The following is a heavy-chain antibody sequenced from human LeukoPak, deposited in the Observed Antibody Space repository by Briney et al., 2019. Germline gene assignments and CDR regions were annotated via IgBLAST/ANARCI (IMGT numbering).Heavy chain of an antibody. D-gene: IGHD2-15*01. CDR2: IYYSGST. V-gene: IGHV4-39*01. CDR3: ARHPSTRWLVAATYEDY. CDR1: GRSISSSSYY. J-gene: IGHJ4*02. Sequence: SETQSLTCAVSGRSISSSSYYCGWIRQPPGKGRDRIARIYYSGSTYYNPSLKSRVSISVDTSKNQFSLKLSSVTAADTAVYYCARHPSTRWLVAATYEDYWGQGTLVTVSS.